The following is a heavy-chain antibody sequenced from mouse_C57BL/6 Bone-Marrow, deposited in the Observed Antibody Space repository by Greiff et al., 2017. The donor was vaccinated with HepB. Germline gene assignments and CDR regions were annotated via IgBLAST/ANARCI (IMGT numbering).Heavy chain of an antibody. CDR3: ARLYYGSSPWYFDV. D-gene: IGHD1-1*01. Sequence: VQLQQSGPELVKPGASVKISCKASGYTFTDYYINWVKQRPGQGLEWIGWIFPGSGSTYYNEKFKGKATLTVDKSSSTAYMLLSSLTSEDSAVYFCARLYYGSSPWYFDVWGTGTTVTVSS. V-gene: IGHV1-75*01. CDR2: IFPGSGST. J-gene: IGHJ1*03. CDR1: GYTFTDYY.